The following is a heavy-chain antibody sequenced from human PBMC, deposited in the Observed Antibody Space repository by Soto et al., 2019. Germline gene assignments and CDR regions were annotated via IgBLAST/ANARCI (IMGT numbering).Heavy chain of an antibody. J-gene: IGHJ4*02. CDR1: GYTFTAYY. D-gene: IGHD2-2*01. V-gene: IGHV1-2*02. CDR2: INPRSGGT. CDR3: ARIEGSASSVGD. Sequence: QVQLVQSGAEVKQPGASVKVSCRASGYTFTAYYIHWVRQAPGQGLEWMGYINPRSGGTIYAQKFRGRVNLTRDTSINTAFMDLNSLTSDDTAVYYCARIEGSASSVGDWGQGTLVAVSS.